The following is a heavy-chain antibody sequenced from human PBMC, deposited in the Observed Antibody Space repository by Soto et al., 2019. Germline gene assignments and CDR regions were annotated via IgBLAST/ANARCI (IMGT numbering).Heavy chain of an antibody. CDR2: IYYSGST. J-gene: IGHJ5*02. Sequence: SETLSLTCTVSGGSISSSSYYWGWIRQPPGKGLEWIGSIYYSGSTYYNPSLKSRVTISVDTSKNQFSLKLSSVTAADTAVYYCARARGPMVRGVISNRLAPWGRGTLVTVSS. V-gene: IGHV4-39*01. D-gene: IGHD3-10*01. CDR1: GGSISSSSYY. CDR3: ARARGPMVRGVISNRLAP.